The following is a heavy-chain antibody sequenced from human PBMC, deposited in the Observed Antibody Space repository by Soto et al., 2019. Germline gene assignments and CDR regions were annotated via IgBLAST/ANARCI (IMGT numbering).Heavy chain of an antibody. J-gene: IGHJ4*02. D-gene: IGHD6-19*01. CDR3: AREGYSSGEFGY. Sequence: QVQLVQSGAEVKKPGSSVKVSCKASGGTFSSYAISWVRQAPGQGLEWMGGIIPNFGTANYAEKFQGRVTITADESTSTDYMEMSSVRSEDTAVYYCAREGYSSGEFGYWGQGTLVTVSS. CDR1: GGTFSSYA. CDR2: IIPNFGTA. V-gene: IGHV1-69*01.